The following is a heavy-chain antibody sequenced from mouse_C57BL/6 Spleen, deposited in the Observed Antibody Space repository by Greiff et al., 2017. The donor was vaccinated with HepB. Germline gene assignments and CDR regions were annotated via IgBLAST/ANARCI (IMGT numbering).Heavy chain of an antibody. Sequence: EVHLVESGPGLVKPSQSLSLTCSVTGYSITSGYYWNWIRQFPGNKLEWMGYISYDGSNNYNPSLKNRISITRDTSKNQFFLKLNSVTTEDTATYYCALNLLLRSAWFAYWGQGTLVTVSA. V-gene: IGHV3-6*01. CDR1: GYSITSGYY. CDR3: ALNLLLRSAWFAY. J-gene: IGHJ3*01. CDR2: ISYDGSN. D-gene: IGHD1-1*01.